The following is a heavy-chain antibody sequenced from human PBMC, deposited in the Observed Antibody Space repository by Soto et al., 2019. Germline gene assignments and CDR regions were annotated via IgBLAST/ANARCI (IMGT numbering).Heavy chain of an antibody. Sequence: QVQLVESGGGVVQPGRSLRLSCAASGFTFSSYGMHWVRQAPGKGLEWVAVISYDGSNKYYADSVKGRFTISRDNSKNTLYLQMHSLRAEDTAVYYCAKFREVPATAPYYYYGMDVWGQGTTVTVSS. CDR1: GFTFSSYG. D-gene: IGHD2-2*01. CDR2: ISYDGSNK. J-gene: IGHJ6*02. CDR3: AKFREVPATAPYYYYGMDV. V-gene: IGHV3-30*18.